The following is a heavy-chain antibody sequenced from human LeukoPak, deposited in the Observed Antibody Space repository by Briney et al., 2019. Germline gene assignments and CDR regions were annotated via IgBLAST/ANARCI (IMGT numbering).Heavy chain of an antibody. CDR1: GGSISSGGYY. CDR3: ARVVYGDYVRERFYFDY. Sequence: SETLSLTCTVSGGSISSGGYYWSWIRQHPGKGLEWIGYIYYSGSTYYNPSLKSRVTISVDTSKNQFSLKLSSVTAADTAVYYCARVVYGDYVRERFYFDYWGQGTLVTVSS. J-gene: IGHJ4*02. D-gene: IGHD4-17*01. V-gene: IGHV4-31*03. CDR2: IYYSGST.